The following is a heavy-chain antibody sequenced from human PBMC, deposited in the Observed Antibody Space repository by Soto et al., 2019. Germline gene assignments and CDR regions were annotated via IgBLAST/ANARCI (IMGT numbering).Heavy chain of an antibody. V-gene: IGHV5-51*01. D-gene: IGHD6-19*01. CDR1: GYSFTSYW. CDR3: ARSNSGLVVYYGMDV. J-gene: IGHJ6*02. Sequence: GESLKISCKGSGYSFTSYWSGWVRQMPGKGLEWMGIIYPGDSDTRYSPSFQGQVTISADKSISTAYLQWSSLKASDTAMYYCARSNSGLVVYYGMDVWGQGTTVTVSS. CDR2: IYPGDSDT.